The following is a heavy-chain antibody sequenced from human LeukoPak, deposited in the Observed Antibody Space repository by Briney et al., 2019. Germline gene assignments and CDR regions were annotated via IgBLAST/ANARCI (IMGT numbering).Heavy chain of an antibody. CDR3: TTRWGYSYGLYYYGMDV. J-gene: IGHJ6*02. CDR2: IKSKTDGGTT. CDR1: GFTFSNAW. V-gene: IGHV3-15*01. D-gene: IGHD5-18*01. Sequence: GGSLRLSCAASGFTFSNAWMSWVRQAPGKGLEWVGRIKSKTDGGTTDYAAPVKGRFTISRDDSKNTLYLQMNSLKTEDTAVYYCTTRWGYSYGLYYYGMDVWGQGTTVTVSS.